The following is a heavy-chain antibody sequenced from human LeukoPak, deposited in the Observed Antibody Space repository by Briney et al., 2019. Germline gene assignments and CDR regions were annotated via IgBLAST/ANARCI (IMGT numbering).Heavy chain of an antibody. D-gene: IGHD5-24*01. Sequence: PGGSLRLSCAASGFTFTSYELHWVRQAPGKGLEWVANIKQDGSEKYYVDSVKGRFTISRDNAKNSLYLQMNSLRAEDTAVYYCARGYRDGYNPDYWGQGTLVTVSS. J-gene: IGHJ4*02. CDR2: IKQDGSEK. CDR3: ARGYRDGYNPDY. CDR1: GFTFTSYE. V-gene: IGHV3-7*04.